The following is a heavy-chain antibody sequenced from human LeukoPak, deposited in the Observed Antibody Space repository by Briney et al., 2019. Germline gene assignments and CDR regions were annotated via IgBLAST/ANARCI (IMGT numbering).Heavy chain of an antibody. V-gene: IGHV4-4*09. CDR2: IYTSGSN. J-gene: IGHJ4*02. CDR3: ARTYDSSGYYFTFDY. Sequence: PSETLSLTCTVSGGSISSYYWSWIRQPPGKGLEWIGYIYTSGSNNYNPSLKSRVTISVDTSKKQFPLKLSSVTAADTAVYYCARTYDSSGYYFTFDYWGQGTLVTVSS. CDR1: GGSISSYY. D-gene: IGHD3-22*01.